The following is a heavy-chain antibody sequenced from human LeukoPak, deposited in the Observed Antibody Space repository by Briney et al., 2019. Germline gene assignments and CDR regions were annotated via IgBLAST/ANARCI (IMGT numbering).Heavy chain of an antibody. V-gene: IGHV3-30*14. CDR1: GFTFSSYT. D-gene: IGHD4-17*01. CDR3: ARGTAVTALFDY. Sequence: GESLRLSCAASGFTFSSYTMHWVRQAPGMGLQWVAVISYDGSYTYYSDSVKGRFTISRDSSKNTLYLQMNNPTTDDTAVYYCARGTAVTALFDYWGQGTLVTVSS. CDR2: ISYDGSYT. J-gene: IGHJ4*02.